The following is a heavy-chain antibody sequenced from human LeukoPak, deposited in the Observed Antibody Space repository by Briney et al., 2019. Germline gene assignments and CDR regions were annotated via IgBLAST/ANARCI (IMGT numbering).Heavy chain of an antibody. Sequence: GGSLRLSCAASGFTFSSYSMNWVRQAPGKGLEWVSSISSGSSYIYYADSVKGRFTISRDNAKNSLYLQMNSLRAEDTAVYYCARDYGDSRNYNWFDPWGQGTLVTVSS. D-gene: IGHD4-17*01. CDR2: ISSGSSYI. V-gene: IGHV3-21*01. CDR3: ARDYGDSRNYNWFDP. CDR1: GFTFSSYS. J-gene: IGHJ5*02.